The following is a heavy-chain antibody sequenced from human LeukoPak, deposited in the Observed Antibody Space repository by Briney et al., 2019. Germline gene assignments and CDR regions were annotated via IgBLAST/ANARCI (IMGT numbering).Heavy chain of an antibody. CDR2: IYYSGST. CDR1: GCSISSYD. CDR3: ARGGLSVGHDAFDI. Sequence: AETLSLTCTVSGCSISSYDWSCVRQPPGKGLEWLGYIYYSGSTNYNPSLKSRVTISVDTSKNQFSLKLSSVTAADTAVYYCARGGLSVGHDAFDIWGQGTMVTVSS. J-gene: IGHJ3*02. D-gene: IGHD5/OR15-5a*01. V-gene: IGHV4-59*01.